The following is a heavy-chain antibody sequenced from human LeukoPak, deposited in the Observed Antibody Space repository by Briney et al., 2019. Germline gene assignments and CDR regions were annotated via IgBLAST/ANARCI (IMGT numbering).Heavy chain of an antibody. D-gene: IGHD3-22*01. V-gene: IGHV3-30*03. J-gene: IGHJ4*02. Sequence: PGGSLRLSCAASGFTFSSYGMHWVRQAPGKGLEWVAVISYDGSNEYCADSVKGRFTISRDNSKNTLYLQMNSLRAEDTAVYYCASEGIYDSSGYYDYWGQGTLVTVSS. CDR1: GFTFSSYG. CDR2: ISYDGSNE. CDR3: ASEGIYDSSGYYDY.